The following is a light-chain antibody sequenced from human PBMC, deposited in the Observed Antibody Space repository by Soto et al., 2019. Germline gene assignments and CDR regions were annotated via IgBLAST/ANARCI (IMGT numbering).Light chain of an antibody. CDR3: QQYNDWPPVT. CDR2: GAS. J-gene: IGKJ4*01. CDR1: KSVSRN. Sequence: EIVRTQSPATLSVSPGERATLSCRASKSVSRNLAWYQQNPGQAPRLLIHGASTRATGIPARFSGSGSGTEFTLTISSLQSEDFAVYFCQQYNDWPPVTFGGGTKVEIK. V-gene: IGKV3-15*01.